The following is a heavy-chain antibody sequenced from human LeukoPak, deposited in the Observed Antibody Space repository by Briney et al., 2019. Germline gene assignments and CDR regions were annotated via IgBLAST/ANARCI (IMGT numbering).Heavy chain of an antibody. J-gene: IGHJ3*02. V-gene: IGHV3-7*01. D-gene: IGHD6-6*01. CDR3: ARRALVRDAFDI. CDR1: GFTFSSYG. CDR2: IKQDGSEK. Sequence: GGSLRLSCAASGFTFSSYGMSWVRQAPGKGLEWVAKIKQDGSEKYYVDSVKGRFTISRDNAKNSLYLQMNSLRAEDTAVYYCARRALVRDAFDIWGQGTMVTVSS.